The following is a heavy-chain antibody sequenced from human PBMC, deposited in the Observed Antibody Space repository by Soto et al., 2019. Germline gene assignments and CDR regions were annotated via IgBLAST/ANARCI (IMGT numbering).Heavy chain of an antibody. Sequence: GGSLRLSCAASGFTFSSYAMSWVRQAPGKGLEWVSAISGSGGSTYYADSVKGRFTISRDNSKNTLYLQMNSLRAEDTAVYYCAKTARDGDIVVVPAAIYLDYWGQGTLVTVSS. CDR1: GFTFSSYA. CDR2: ISGSGGST. CDR3: AKTARDGDIVVVPAAIYLDY. D-gene: IGHD2-2*01. V-gene: IGHV3-23*01. J-gene: IGHJ4*02.